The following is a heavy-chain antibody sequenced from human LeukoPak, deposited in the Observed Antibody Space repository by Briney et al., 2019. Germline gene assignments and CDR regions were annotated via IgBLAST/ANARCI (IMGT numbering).Heavy chain of an antibody. J-gene: IGHJ4*02. D-gene: IGHD5-12*01. CDR3: ARSVDIVATTRAYYFDY. CDR2: INHSGGT. Sequence: SETLSLTCAVYGGSFSGYYWSWIRQPPGKGLEWIGEINHSGGTNYNPSLKSRVTISVDTSKNQFSLKLSSVTAADTAVYYCARSVDIVATTRAYYFDYWGQGTLVTVSS. V-gene: IGHV4-34*01. CDR1: GGSFSGYY.